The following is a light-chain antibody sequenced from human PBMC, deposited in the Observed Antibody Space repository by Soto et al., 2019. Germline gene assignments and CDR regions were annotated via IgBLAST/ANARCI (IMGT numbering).Light chain of an antibody. Sequence: AIQMTQSPSSLSASVGDRVTITCRASQGIKTDLGWYQQKPGKAPKLLIYSASSLWSGVPSRFTGTASGTDFTLTISSLQPEDFATYYCQQSYRTPYTFGQGTKLETK. CDR2: SAS. CDR1: QGIKTD. V-gene: IGKV1-6*02. CDR3: QQSYRTPYT. J-gene: IGKJ2*01.